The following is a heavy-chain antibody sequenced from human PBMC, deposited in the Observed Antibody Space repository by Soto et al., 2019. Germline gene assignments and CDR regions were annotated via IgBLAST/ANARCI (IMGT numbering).Heavy chain of an antibody. CDR2: RFYSGNS. V-gene: IGHV4-39*01. D-gene: IGHD2-15*01. Sequence: NPSETLSLTCAVSGVSISSTTSYWGWIRQPPGKGLEWIGTRFYSGNSYYNPSLKSRVTISADTSKNEFSLRLTSVTAADTAAYYCATPFGAEYCRGGICNSPYYFGYWGQGILVTVSS. CDR1: GVSISSTTSY. J-gene: IGHJ4*02. CDR3: ATPFGAEYCRGGICNSPYYFGY.